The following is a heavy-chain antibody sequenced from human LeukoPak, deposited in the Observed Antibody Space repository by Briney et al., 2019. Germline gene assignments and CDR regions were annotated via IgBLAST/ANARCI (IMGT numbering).Heavy chain of an antibody. D-gene: IGHD5-18*01. CDR2: INHSGST. J-gene: IGHJ4*02. V-gene: IGHV4-34*01. CDR1: GGSFSGYY. CDR3: ARSRSYGYRGVDY. Sequence: SETLSLTCAVYGGSFSGYYWSWIRQPPGKGLEWIGEINHSGSTNYNPSLKSRVTISVDTSKNQFSLKLSSVTAADTAVYYCARSRSYGYRGVDYWGQGTLVTVSS.